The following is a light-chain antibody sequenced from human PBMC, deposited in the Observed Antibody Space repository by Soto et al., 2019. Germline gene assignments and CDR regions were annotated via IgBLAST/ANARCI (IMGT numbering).Light chain of an antibody. CDR3: QQYYSTPMYT. Sequence: DIVMTQSPDSLAVSLGERATINCKSSQSVLHSSINKNFLAWYQQKPGQPPKLLIYWASTRESGVPARFSGSGYGTEFTLTISSLQAEDVAVYYCQQYYSTPMYTFGQGTKLEIK. CDR2: WAS. V-gene: IGKV4-1*01. CDR1: QSVLHSSINKNF. J-gene: IGKJ2*01.